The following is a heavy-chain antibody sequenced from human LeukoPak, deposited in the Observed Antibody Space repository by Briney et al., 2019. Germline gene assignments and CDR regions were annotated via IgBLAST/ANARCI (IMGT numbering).Heavy chain of an antibody. CDR1: GFTFSSYA. D-gene: IGHD3-9*01. Sequence: GGSLRLSCAASGFTFSSYAMHWVRRAPGKGLEYVSAISSNGGSTYYANSVKGRFTISRDNSKNTLYLQMGSLRAEDMAVYYCARDIAYDILTGALDYWGQGTLVTVSS. V-gene: IGHV3-64*01. CDR3: ARDIAYDILTGALDY. CDR2: ISSNGGST. J-gene: IGHJ4*02.